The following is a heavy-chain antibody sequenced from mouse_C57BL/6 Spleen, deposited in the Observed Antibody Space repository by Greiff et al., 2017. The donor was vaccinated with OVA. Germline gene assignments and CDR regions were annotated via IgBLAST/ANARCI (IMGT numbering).Heavy chain of an antibody. J-gene: IGHJ4*01. CDR1: GFSFNTYA. CDR2: IRSKSNNYAT. CDR3: VRHGDSLYYAMDY. Sequence: DVMLVESGGGLVQPKGSLKLSCAASGFSFNTYAMNWVRQAPGKGLEWVARIRSKSNNYATYYADSVKDRFTISRDDSESMLYLQMNNLKTEDTAMYYCVRHGDSLYYAMDYWGQGTSVTVSS. V-gene: IGHV10-1*01.